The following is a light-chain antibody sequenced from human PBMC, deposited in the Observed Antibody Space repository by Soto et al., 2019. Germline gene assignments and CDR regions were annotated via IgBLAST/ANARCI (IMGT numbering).Light chain of an antibody. CDR3: THALRCPRT. Sequence: DVVMTQSPLSLPFTPGEPASISCNSSQRLLHSNGFNYLDWYLQRPGQSPQLLIYLGSNRASGVPDRFSGSGSGTDFTLKISRVEAEDIGVYYCTHALRCPRTFGRGSKLEIK. CDR1: QRLLHSNGFNY. J-gene: IGKJ2*02. CDR2: LGS. V-gene: IGKV2-28*01.